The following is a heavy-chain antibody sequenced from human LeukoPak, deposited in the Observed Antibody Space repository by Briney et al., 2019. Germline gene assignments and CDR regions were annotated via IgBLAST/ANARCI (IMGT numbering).Heavy chain of an antibody. D-gene: IGHD6-19*01. CDR3: ARGSGWYRDYYYYMDV. J-gene: IGHJ6*03. Sequence: SETLSLTCTVSGGSISSYYWSWIRQPAGKGLEWIGRFSTSGSTNYNPSLKSRATMSVDTPKNQFSLKLSSVTAADTAVYYCARGSGWYRDYYYYMDVWGKGTTVTVSS. CDR2: FSTSGST. CDR1: GGSISSYY. V-gene: IGHV4-4*07.